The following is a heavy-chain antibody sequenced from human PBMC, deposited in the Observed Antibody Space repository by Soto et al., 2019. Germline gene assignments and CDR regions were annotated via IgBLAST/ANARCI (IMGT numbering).Heavy chain of an antibody. CDR1: RFTFSSYG. V-gene: IGHV3-33*01. Sequence: QVQLVESGGGVVQPGRSLRLSCAASRFTFSSYGMHWVRQAPGKGLEWVAVIWYDGSNRYYADSVKGRFTISRDNSKNTLYLQMNSLRAEDTAVYYCARDHCSSTSCYLFQQWGQGTLVTVSS. CDR3: ARDHCSSTSCYLFQQ. J-gene: IGHJ1*01. CDR2: IWYDGSNR. D-gene: IGHD2-2*01.